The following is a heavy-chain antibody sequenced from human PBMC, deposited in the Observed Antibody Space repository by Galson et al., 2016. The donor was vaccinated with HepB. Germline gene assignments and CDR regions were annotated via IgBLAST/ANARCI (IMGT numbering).Heavy chain of an antibody. CDR3: ARGGDYYYYGMDV. V-gene: IGHV3-23*01. CDR2: ISGSGGST. J-gene: IGHJ6*02. Sequence: SLRLSCAASGFTFSSYAMSWVRQAPGKGLEWVSAISGSGGSTYYADSVKGRFTISRDNSKNTLYLQMNSLRAEDTAVYYCARGGDYYYYGMDVWGQGTTVTVSS. D-gene: IGHD3-16*01. CDR1: GFTFSSYA.